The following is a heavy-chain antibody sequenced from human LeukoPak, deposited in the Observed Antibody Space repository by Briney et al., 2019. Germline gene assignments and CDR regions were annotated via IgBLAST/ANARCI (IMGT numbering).Heavy chain of an antibody. CDR3: ARAGWYTLDN. Sequence: KPSETLSLTCAVYGGSFSGYYWSWIRQPPGKGLEWIGEIYHSGSTNYNPSLKSRVTISVDNSKNQFSLKMSSMTAADTAVYYCARAGWYTLDNWGQGTLVTVSS. J-gene: IGHJ4*02. CDR2: IYHSGST. CDR1: GGSFSGYY. V-gene: IGHV4-34*01. D-gene: IGHD2-15*01.